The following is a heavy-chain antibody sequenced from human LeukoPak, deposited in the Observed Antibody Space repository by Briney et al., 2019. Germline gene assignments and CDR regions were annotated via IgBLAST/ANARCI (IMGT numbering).Heavy chain of an antibody. D-gene: IGHD1-20*01. Sequence: GGSLRLSCAASGFTFSSYWMSWVRQAPGKGLEWVASINEDGSAKYYMDSVKGRFTISRDNAKNSMDLQMNSLRAEDTAVYYCARGRNNFRYWGQGTLVTASS. CDR2: INEDGSAK. V-gene: IGHV3-7*01. CDR3: ARGRNNFRY. CDR1: GFTFSSYW. J-gene: IGHJ4*02.